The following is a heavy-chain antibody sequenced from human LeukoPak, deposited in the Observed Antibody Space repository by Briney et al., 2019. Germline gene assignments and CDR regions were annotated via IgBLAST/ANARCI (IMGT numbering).Heavy chain of an antibody. D-gene: IGHD6-13*01. CDR3: ARWASAAAGSYWYFDL. CDR2: IIPIFGTA. CDR1: GGTFSSYA. Sequence: ASVKVSCKASGGTFSSYAISWVRQAPGQGLEWMGGIIPIFGTANYAQKFQGRVTITADESTSTAYMELSSLRSEDTAVYYCARWASAAAGSYWYFDLWGRGTLVTVSS. V-gene: IGHV1-69*13. J-gene: IGHJ2*01.